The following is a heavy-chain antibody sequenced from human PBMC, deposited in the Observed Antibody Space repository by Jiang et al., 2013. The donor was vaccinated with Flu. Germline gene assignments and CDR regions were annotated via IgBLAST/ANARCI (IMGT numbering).Heavy chain of an antibody. CDR3: ARSTGWFDP. Sequence: PSLKSRVTISVDTSKNQFSLKLSSVTAADTAVYYCARSTGWFDPWGQGTLVTVSS. J-gene: IGHJ5*02. V-gene: IGHV4-59*01. D-gene: IGHD4-11*01.